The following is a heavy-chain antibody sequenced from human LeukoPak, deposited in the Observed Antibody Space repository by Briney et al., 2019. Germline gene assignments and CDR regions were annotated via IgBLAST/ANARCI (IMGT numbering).Heavy chain of an antibody. Sequence: PSETLSLTCTVSGGSISDFYWSWIRQPPGKGLEWIGRIYTSGSTNYNPSLKSRVTISVDTSKNQFSLKLSSVTAADTAVYYCARGYCSGGSCLYDYWGQGTPVTVSS. J-gene: IGHJ4*02. D-gene: IGHD2-15*01. CDR2: IYTSGST. V-gene: IGHV4-4*08. CDR3: ARGYCSGGSCLYDY. CDR1: GGSISDFY.